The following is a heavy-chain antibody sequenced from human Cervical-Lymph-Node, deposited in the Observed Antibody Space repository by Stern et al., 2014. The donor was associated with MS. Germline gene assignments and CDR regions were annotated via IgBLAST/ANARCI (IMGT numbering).Heavy chain of an antibody. D-gene: IGHD3-22*01. J-gene: IGHJ2*01. Sequence: EVQLVESGGGLVQPGGSLRLSCAASGFTFSSYWMHWVRQAPGKGLVWVSRIDSDGCGATSADSVNVRFTISRDNAKNTLYLQMNSLRAEDTAVYYCARSPYYYDTSGYSYSYFDLWGRGTLVTVSS. CDR2: IDSDGCGA. CDR3: ARSPYYYDTSGYSYSYFDL. V-gene: IGHV3-74*02. CDR1: GFTFSSYW.